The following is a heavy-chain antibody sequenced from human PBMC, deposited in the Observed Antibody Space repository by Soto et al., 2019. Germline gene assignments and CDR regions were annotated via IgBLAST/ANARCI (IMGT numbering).Heavy chain of an antibody. CDR2: IYPGDSDT. D-gene: IGHD6-13*01. CDR3: AREAAAGTFDY. CDR1: GYSFTSYL. Sequence: GESLKISCKGSGYSFTSYLIGWVRQMPGKSLEWMGIIYPGDSDTRYSPTFQGQVTISADKSISTAYLQWSSLKASDTAMYYCAREAAAGTFDYWGQGTLVTVSS. J-gene: IGHJ4*02. V-gene: IGHV5-51*01.